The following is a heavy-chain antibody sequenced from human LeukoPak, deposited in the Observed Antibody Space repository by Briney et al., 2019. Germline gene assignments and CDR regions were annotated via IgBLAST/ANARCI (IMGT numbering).Heavy chain of an antibody. CDR3: AKVPDYYGSGRYH. J-gene: IGHJ4*02. Sequence: PGGSLRLSCAASGFPFSNFAMSWVRQDPGKGPEWVSAISGSGGSTYYADSVKGRFTISRDNSKNMLYLQMNSLRAEDTAVYYCAKVPDYYGSGRYHWGQGTLVTVSS. V-gene: IGHV3-23*01. D-gene: IGHD3-10*01. CDR1: GFPFSNFA. CDR2: ISGSGGST.